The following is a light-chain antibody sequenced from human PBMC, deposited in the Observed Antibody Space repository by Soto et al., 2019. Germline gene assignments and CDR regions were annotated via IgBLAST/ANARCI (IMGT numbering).Light chain of an antibody. Sequence: QSVLTQPPSVSGAPGQRVTISCTGRSSNIGAGYDVHWYQQLPGTAPKILIYGNINRPSGVPDRFSGSKSGTSASLAITGLQAEDEADYYCQSYDSSLSVVFGGGTKLTFL. V-gene: IGLV1-40*01. J-gene: IGLJ2*01. CDR1: SSNIGAGYD. CDR2: GNI. CDR3: QSYDSSLSVV.